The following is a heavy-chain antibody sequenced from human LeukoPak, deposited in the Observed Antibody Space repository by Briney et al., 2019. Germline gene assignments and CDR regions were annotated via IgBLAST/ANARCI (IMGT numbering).Heavy chain of an antibody. CDR3: ARYCGGDCYGMDV. Sequence: GGSLRLSCAASGFTFSSYWMSWVRQAPGKGLEWVANIKQDGSEKDYVDSVKGRFTISRDNAKNSLYLQMNSLRAEDTAVYYCARYCGGDCYGMDVWGQGTTVTVSS. J-gene: IGHJ6*02. V-gene: IGHV3-7*01. CDR1: GFTFSSYW. CDR2: IKQDGSEK. D-gene: IGHD2-21*01.